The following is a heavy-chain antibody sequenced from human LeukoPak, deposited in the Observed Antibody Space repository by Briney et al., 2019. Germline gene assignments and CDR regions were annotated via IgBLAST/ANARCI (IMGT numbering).Heavy chain of an antibody. Sequence: NPSETLSLTCTVSGGSISSGSYYWSWIRQPAGKGLEWIGRIYTSGSTNYNPSLKSRVTISVDTSKNQFSLKLSSVTAADTAVYYCARSGGVVVVPAAIENWFDPWGQGTLVTASS. V-gene: IGHV4-61*02. CDR2: IYTSGST. CDR3: ARSGGVVVVPAAIENWFDP. J-gene: IGHJ5*02. CDR1: GGSISSGSYY. D-gene: IGHD2-2*01.